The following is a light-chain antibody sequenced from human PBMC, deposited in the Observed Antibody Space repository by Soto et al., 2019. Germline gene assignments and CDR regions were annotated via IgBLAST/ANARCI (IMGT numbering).Light chain of an antibody. Sequence: QPVLTQSPSVSASLGAAVKISCTLNSGHTSYSIAWHQKQPDKGPRCLMRVNGDGSHTRADGIPDRFSSSGSGPERFLTISSLQSEDEGHYYCQAWGTGSWIFGGGTKLTVL. V-gene: IGLV4-69*01. J-gene: IGLJ3*02. CDR3: QAWGTGSWI. CDR1: SGHTSYS. CDR2: VNGDGSH.